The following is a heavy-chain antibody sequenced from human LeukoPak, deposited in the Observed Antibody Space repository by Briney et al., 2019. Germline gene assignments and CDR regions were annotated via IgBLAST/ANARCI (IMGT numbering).Heavy chain of an antibody. CDR1: GYSFIDYD. V-gene: IGHV1-8*01. J-gene: IGHJ5*02. CDR2: INPNTGHT. Sequence: ASVKVSCKTFGYSFIDYDINWMRQAAGQGLEWMGYINPNTGHTRSAQTFQGRVTMTRNTSTSTALMELSSLRSEDTAVYYCTRGLLTADSWFDPWGQGTLVTVSS. CDR3: TRGLLTADSWFDP. D-gene: IGHD3-16*01.